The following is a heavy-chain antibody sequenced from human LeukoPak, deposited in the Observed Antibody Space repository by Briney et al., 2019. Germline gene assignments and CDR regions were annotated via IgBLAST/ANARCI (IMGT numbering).Heavy chain of an antibody. CDR1: GITFRSYG. D-gene: IGHD2-2*01. CDR2: ISYDGSNK. Sequence: GGSLRLSRAASGITFRSYGMHWVRQAPGKGLEWVAVISYDGSNKYYADSVKGRFTISRDNSKNTLYLQMNSLRAEDTAVYYCAKVGPQYCSTTSCYFDYWGQGTLVTVSS. V-gene: IGHV3-30*18. J-gene: IGHJ4*02. CDR3: AKVGPQYCSTTSCYFDY.